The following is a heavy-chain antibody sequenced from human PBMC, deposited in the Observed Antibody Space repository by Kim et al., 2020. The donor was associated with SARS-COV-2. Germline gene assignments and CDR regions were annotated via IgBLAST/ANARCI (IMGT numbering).Heavy chain of an antibody. D-gene: IGHD1-1*01. CDR1: GYIFSAYW. J-gene: IGHJ4*02. V-gene: IGHV5-51*01. Sequence: GESLKISCQAFGYIFSAYWIGWVRQISGEGLEWMGIIYPGDSDTRYSPSFQGHVSISVDKSITTAYLQWTSLKVSDTATYYCARGGGTHPIDFWGQGTQVPVSS. CDR2: IYPGDSDT. CDR3: ARGGGTHPIDF.